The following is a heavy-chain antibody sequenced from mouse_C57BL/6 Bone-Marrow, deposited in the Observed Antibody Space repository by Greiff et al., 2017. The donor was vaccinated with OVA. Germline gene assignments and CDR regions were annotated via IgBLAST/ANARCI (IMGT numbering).Heavy chain of an antibody. CDR3: ARGLTGTFDY. CDR1: GYTFTSYW. J-gene: IGHJ2*01. CDR2: IYPRSGNT. Sequence: QVQLKQPGAELVKPGASVKMSCKASGYTFTSYWITWVKQRPGQGLEWIGDIYPRSGNTYYNEKFKGKATLTADKSSSTAYMELRSLTSEDSAVYFCARGLTGTFDYWGQGTTLTVSS. D-gene: IGHD4-1*01. V-gene: IGHV1-55*01.